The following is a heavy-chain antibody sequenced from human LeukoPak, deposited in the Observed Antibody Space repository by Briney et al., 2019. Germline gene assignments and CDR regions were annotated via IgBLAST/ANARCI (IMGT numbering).Heavy chain of an antibody. Sequence: PSETLSLTRTVSGGSISSGSYYWSWIRQPAGKGLEWIGRIYTSGSTNYNPSLKSRVTISVDTSKNQFSLKLSSVTAADTAVYYCARDAMPGGYNWFDPWGQGTLVTVSS. CDR1: GGSISSGSYY. V-gene: IGHV4-61*02. D-gene: IGHD1-1*01. CDR3: ARDAMPGGYNWFDP. CDR2: IYTSGST. J-gene: IGHJ5*02.